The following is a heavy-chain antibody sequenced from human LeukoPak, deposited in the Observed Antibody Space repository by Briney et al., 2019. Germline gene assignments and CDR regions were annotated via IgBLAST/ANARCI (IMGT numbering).Heavy chain of an antibody. CDR1: GFTFSVYY. CDR2: ISSSGSTI. D-gene: IGHD4-23*01. CDR3: ARMGGYGGMDWFYP. Sequence: PGGSLRLSCAASGFTFSVYYMSWIRQAPGKGLEWVSYISSSGSTIYYADSVKGRFTISRDNAKNSLYLQMNSLRAEGTAVYCCARMGGYGGMDWFYPWGQGTLVTVSS. V-gene: IGHV3-11*01. J-gene: IGHJ5*02.